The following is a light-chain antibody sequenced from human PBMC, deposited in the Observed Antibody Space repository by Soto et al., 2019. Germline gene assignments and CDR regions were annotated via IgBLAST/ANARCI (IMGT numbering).Light chain of an antibody. CDR1: SSNIGAGYD. CDR3: QSYDSSLSGNVV. CDR2: GNS. J-gene: IGLJ2*01. Sequence: QSVLTQPPSVSGAPGQRVTISCTGSSSNIGAGYDVHWYQQLPGTAPKLLIYGNSNRPSGVPDRFSGSKSGTSASLALTGLEAEDEGDYYCQSYDSSLSGNVVFGGGTKLTVL. V-gene: IGLV1-40*01.